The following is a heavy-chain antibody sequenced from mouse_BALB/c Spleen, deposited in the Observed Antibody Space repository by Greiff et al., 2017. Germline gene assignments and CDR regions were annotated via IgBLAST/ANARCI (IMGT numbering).Heavy chain of an antibody. CDR2: INPGSGGT. J-gene: IGHJ4*01. CDR3: ARSYAMDY. Sequence: VQLVESGAELVRPGTSVKVSCKASGYAFTNYLIEWVKQRPGQGLEWIGVINPGSGGTNYNEKFKGKATLTADKSSSTAYMQLSSLTSDDSAVYFCARSYAMDYWGQGTSVTVSS. V-gene: IGHV1-54*01. CDR1: GYAFTNYL.